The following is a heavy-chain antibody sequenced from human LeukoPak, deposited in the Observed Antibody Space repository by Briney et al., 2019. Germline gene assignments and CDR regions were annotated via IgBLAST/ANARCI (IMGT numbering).Heavy chain of an antibody. V-gene: IGHV3-21*04. CDR1: GFTFSSYN. Sequence: GGSLRLSCAASGFTFSSYNMNWVRQAPGKGLEWVSSISSSSYIYYADSVKGRFTISRDNSKNTLYLQMHSLRPEDTAVYYCLSWGGSGSYGDYWGQGILVTVSS. CDR2: ISSSSYI. J-gene: IGHJ4*02. D-gene: IGHD3-10*01. CDR3: LSWGGSGSYGDY.